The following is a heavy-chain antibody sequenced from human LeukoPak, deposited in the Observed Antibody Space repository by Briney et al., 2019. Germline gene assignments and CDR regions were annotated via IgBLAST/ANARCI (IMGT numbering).Heavy chain of an antibody. Sequence: GGSLRLSCAASGFTFSSYSMNWVRQAPGKGLEWVSSISSSSSYIYYADSVKGRFTIFRDNAKNSLYLQMNSLRAEDTAVYYCARQDVDIVATIGSHRNAYYYYYMDVWGKGTTVTVSS. CDR1: GFTFSSYS. CDR3: ARQDVDIVATIGSHRNAYYYYYMDV. CDR2: ISSSSSYI. V-gene: IGHV3-21*01. J-gene: IGHJ6*03. D-gene: IGHD5-12*01.